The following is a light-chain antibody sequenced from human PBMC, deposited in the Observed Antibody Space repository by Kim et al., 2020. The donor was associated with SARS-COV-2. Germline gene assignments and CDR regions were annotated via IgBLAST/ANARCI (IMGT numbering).Light chain of an antibody. Sequence: SPGERATLSGRASHSVSRNLAWYQQRPGQPPRLIIFDASNRATGIPARFSGSGSGTDFTHTISRLEPEDFAVYYCQQRSNWPPLTFGGGTKVDIK. J-gene: IGKJ4*01. CDR3: QQRSNWPPLT. CDR1: HSVSRN. V-gene: IGKV3-11*01. CDR2: DAS.